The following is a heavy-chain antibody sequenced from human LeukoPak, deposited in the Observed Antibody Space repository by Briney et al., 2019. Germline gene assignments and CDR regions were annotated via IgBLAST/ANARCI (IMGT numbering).Heavy chain of an antibody. D-gene: IGHD1-26*01. J-gene: IGHJ1*01. CDR3: ARDGGIVGATMPAEYFQH. Sequence: PSQTLSLTCTVSGGSISSGSYYWSWIRQPAGKGLEWIGPIYTSGSTNYNPSLKSRVTISVDTSKNQFSLKLSSVTAADTAVYYCARDGGIVGATMPAEYFQHWGQGTLVTVSS. CDR2: IYTSGST. V-gene: IGHV4-61*02. CDR1: GGSISSGSYY.